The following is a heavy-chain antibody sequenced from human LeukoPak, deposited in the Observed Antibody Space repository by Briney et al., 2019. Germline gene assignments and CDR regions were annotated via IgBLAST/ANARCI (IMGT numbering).Heavy chain of an antibody. Sequence: PGGSLRLSCAASGFTFSSYAMHWVRQAPGKGLEWVAVISYDGSNKYYADSVKGRFTISRDNSKNTLYLQMNSLRAEDTAVYYCAKGYYYDNSGESYFDYWGQGTLVTVSS. J-gene: IGHJ4*02. CDR2: ISYDGSNK. D-gene: IGHD3-22*01. CDR1: GFTFSSYA. V-gene: IGHV3-30*04. CDR3: AKGYYYDNSGESYFDY.